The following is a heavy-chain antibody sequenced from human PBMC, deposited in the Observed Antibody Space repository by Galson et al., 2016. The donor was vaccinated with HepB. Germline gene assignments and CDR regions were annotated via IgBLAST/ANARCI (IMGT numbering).Heavy chain of an antibody. D-gene: IGHD2-21*02. CDR1: GDSISKYY. CDR3: ATTYCGGDCYHVYAFDF. V-gene: IGHV4-59*03. J-gene: IGHJ3*01. Sequence: TLSLTCTVSGDSISKYYCGWIRQPPGKALEWIGYTHYSGSTDYNSSLKSRITMSVDTSKNQFSLKLSSVTAADTALYYCATTYCGGDCYHVYAFDFWGQGTMVTGSS. CDR2: THYSGST.